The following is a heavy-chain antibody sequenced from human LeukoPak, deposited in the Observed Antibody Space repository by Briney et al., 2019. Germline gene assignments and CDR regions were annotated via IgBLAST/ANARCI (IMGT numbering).Heavy chain of an antibody. CDR2: MNPNSGNT. Sequence: ASVKVSCKASGYTFTSYDINWVRQATGQGLEWLGWMNPNSGNTGYAQKFQSRVTMTRNTSISTAYMELSSLRSDDTAVYYCARDWGKPGFDLWGRGTLVTVSS. V-gene: IGHV1-8*01. CDR1: GYTFTSYD. J-gene: IGHJ2*01. CDR3: ARDWGKPGFDL. D-gene: IGHD7-27*01.